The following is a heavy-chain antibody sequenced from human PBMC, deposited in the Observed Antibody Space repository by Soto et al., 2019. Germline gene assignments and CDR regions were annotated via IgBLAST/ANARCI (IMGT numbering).Heavy chain of an antibody. CDR3: ARGNSGYDPSCDY. J-gene: IGHJ4*01. Sequence: QAGGSLRLSCTTSGFTFSDYEMNWVRHAPGKGLEWVSHISSSGSIIYYADSVKGRFTISRDNTKNSLSLQMTSLRLDDTGLYYCARGNSGYDPSCDYWGQGTLVTVSS. CDR1: GFTFSDYE. D-gene: IGHD5-12*01. CDR2: ISSSGSII. V-gene: IGHV3-48*03.